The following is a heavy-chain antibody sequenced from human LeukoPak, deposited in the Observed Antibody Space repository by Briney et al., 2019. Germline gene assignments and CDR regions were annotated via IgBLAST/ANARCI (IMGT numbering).Heavy chain of an antibody. J-gene: IGHJ5*02. V-gene: IGHV4-59*01. CDR1: GGSITTYY. Sequence: SETLSLTCTVSGGSITTYYWSWIRQSPGKGLEWIGFIHDSGRTNYNPSLNSRVTISLDTSKNQLSLRLSSVTSVDTAVYYCARSGYYYSGVYSWFFDPWGQGTLVTVSS. D-gene: IGHD2-15*01. CDR3: ARSGYYYSGVYSWFFDP. CDR2: IHDSGRT.